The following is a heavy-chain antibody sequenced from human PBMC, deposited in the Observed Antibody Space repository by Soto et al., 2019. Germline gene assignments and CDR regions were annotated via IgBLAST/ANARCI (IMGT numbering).Heavy chain of an antibody. J-gene: IGHJ5*02. D-gene: IGHD3-16*01. V-gene: IGHV2-5*02. CDR2: IYLDDDK. CDR3: ARFTSGAWGNWFDT. Sequence: QITLKESGPTLVKPTQTLTLTCTFSGFSLSTTGVGVGWIRQPPGKALECLTLIYLDDDKRYSPSLKSNFTISKDTSKNQVVLTTTNFDPVDTDTYYCARFTSGAWGNWFDTWGQGSLVTVSS. CDR1: GFSLSTTGVG.